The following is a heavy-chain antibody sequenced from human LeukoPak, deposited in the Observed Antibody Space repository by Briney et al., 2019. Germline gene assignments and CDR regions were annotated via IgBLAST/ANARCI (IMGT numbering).Heavy chain of an antibody. Sequence: PGRSLTLSCAASGFTFSSYGFHWVRQTPGKGLEWVAGIWFDGSDKYYADSVKGRFTISRDNVKNSLYLQMNSLRAEDTAVYFCARRGTDYCTPSSCHPNWFAPWGQGTQVTVSS. CDR1: GFTFSSYG. J-gene: IGHJ5*02. CDR3: ARRGTDYCTPSSCHPNWFAP. CDR2: IWFDGSDK. D-gene: IGHD4-11*01. V-gene: IGHV3-33*01.